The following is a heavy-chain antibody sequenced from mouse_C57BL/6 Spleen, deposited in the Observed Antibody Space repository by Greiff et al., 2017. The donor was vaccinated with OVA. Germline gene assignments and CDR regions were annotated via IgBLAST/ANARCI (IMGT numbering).Heavy chain of an antibody. J-gene: IGHJ3*01. D-gene: IGHD1-1*01. CDR1: GYTFTDYE. CDR3: TGLYYGSSSFAY. V-gene: IGHV1-15*01. Sequence: QVHVKQSGAELVRPGASVTLSCKASGYTFTDYEMHWVKQTPVHGLEWIGAIDPETGGTAYNQKFKGKAILTADKSSSTAYMELRSLTSEDSAVYYCTGLYYGSSSFAYWGQGTLVTVSA. CDR2: IDPETGGT.